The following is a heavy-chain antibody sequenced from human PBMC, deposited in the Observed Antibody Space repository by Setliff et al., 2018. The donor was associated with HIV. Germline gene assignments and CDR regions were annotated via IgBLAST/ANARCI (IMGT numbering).Heavy chain of an antibody. CDR2: IHNDGRTT. V-gene: IGHV3-74*01. CDR1: GFTFSTYM. J-gene: IGHJ5*01. D-gene: IGHD2-8*01. CDR3: ARPLLRTNTVYGILGNWFDS. Sequence: GGSLRLSCAASGFTFSTYMMHWVRQAPGQGLVWVSRIHNDGRTTLYADSVKGRFTISRDNAKNSLYLQMNSLRAEDTAVYYCARPLLRTNTVYGILGNWFDSWGRGTLVTVSS.